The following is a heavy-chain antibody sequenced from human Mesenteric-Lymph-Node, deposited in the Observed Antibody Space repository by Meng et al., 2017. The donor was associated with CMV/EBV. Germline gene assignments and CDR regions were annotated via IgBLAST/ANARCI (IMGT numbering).Heavy chain of an antibody. D-gene: IGHD2-2*01. Sequence: GESLKISCAASGFTFSSYAMSWVRQAPGKGLEWVSVINSGGTTNYADSVKGRFTISRDNSKNTLYLQMNSLRAEDTAVYYCARANCSSTRCYFPLYYYGMDVWGQGTTVTVSS. CDR1: GFTFSSYA. V-gene: IGHV3-66*01. CDR2: INSGGTT. J-gene: IGHJ6*02. CDR3: ARANCSSTRCYFPLYYYGMDV.